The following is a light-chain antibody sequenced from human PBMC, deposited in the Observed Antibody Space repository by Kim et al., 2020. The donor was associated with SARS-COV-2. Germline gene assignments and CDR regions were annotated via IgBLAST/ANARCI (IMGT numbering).Light chain of an antibody. Sequence: ELTQPPSASGTPGQRVTISCSGSSSNIGSNAVNWYQQLPGTAPKLLIYSDRQRPSGVPDRFSGSKSGTSASLPISGLQSEDEADYFCAAWDDSLNGVVFGGGTQLTVL. CDR2: SDR. V-gene: IGLV1-44*01. CDR3: AAWDDSLNGVV. J-gene: IGLJ2*01. CDR1: SSNIGSNA.